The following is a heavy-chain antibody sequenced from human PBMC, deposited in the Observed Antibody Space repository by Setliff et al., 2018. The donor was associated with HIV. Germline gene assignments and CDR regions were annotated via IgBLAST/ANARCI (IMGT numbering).Heavy chain of an antibody. CDR2: IYISGTT. J-gene: IGHJ3*02. V-gene: IGHV4-4*09. Sequence: SETLSLTCTVSGGSISTSYWNWIRQPPGKGLEWIAYIYISGTTNYNPSLKSRVTMSVDTSKNQFSLRLTSVTAADTAVYYCARFPLLHKNAFDIWGQGNAGHRLL. D-gene: IGHD2-15*01. CDR3: ARFPLLHKNAFDI. CDR1: GGSISTSY.